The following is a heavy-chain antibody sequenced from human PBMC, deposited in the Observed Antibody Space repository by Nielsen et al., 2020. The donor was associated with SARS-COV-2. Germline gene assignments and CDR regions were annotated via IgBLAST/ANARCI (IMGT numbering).Heavy chain of an antibody. V-gene: IGHV3-23*01. CDR1: RFTISTYA. CDR2: ISAST. Sequence: GESLKISCVVSRFTISTYAMSWVRQAPGKGLEWVSAISASTYYADSVKGRFTISRDNSKNTLYLQMNSLRAEDTAVYYCAKRSGYTSGWYGDYWGQGTLVTVSS. J-gene: IGHJ4*02. D-gene: IGHD6-19*01. CDR3: AKRSGYTSGWYGDY.